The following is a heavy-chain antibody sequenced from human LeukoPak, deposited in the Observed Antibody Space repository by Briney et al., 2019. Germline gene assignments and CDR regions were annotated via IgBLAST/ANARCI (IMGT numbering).Heavy chain of an antibody. D-gene: IGHD1-26*01. CDR2: ISAYNGNT. J-gene: IGHJ4*02. CDR3: ARTYLVGATTTYDY. Sequence: ASVKVSCEASGYTFTSYGISWVRQAPGQGLEWMGWISAYNGNTNYAQKLQGRVTMTTDTSTSTAYMELRSLRSDDTAVYYCARTYLVGATTTYDYWGQGTLVTVSS. V-gene: IGHV1-18*01. CDR1: GYTFTSYG.